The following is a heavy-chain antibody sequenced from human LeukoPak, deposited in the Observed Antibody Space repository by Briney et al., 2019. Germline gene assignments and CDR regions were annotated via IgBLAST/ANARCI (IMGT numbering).Heavy chain of an antibody. CDR3: ARDSSFYYGSAFSSVAFDI. D-gene: IGHD3-10*01. CDR2: ISSSSSYI. J-gene: IGHJ3*02. CDR1: GFTFSSYS. V-gene: IGHV3-21*01. Sequence: PGGSLRLSCAASGFTFSSYSMNWVRQAPGKGLEWVSSISSSSSYIYYADSVKGRFTISRDNAKNSLYLQMNSLRAEDTAVYYCARDSSFYYGSAFSSVAFDIWGQGTMVTVSS.